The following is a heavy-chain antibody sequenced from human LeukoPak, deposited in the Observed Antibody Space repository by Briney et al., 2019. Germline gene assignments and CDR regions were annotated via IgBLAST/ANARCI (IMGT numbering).Heavy chain of an antibody. J-gene: IGHJ4*02. Sequence: GGSLRLSCAASGFTFSSYWMSWVRQAPGKGLEWVANIKQDGSEKYYVDSVKGRFTIPRDNAKNSLCLQMNSLRAEDTAVYYCARNLPLIAVAGTFDYWGQGTLVTVSS. D-gene: IGHD6-19*01. CDR3: ARNLPLIAVAGTFDY. CDR2: IKQDGSEK. CDR1: GFTFSSYW. V-gene: IGHV3-7*01.